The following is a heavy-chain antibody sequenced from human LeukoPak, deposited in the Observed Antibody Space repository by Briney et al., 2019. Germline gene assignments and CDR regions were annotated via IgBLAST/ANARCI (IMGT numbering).Heavy chain of an antibody. CDR1: GFTFSSYD. CDR3: CVLERKGYFDY. D-gene: IGHD3-3*02. V-gene: IGHV3-13*01. CDR2: IGTAGDT. J-gene: IGHJ4*02. Sequence: GGSLRLSCAASGFTFSSYDMHWVRQATGKGLEWVSAIGTAGDTYYPGSVRGRFTISRENAKNSLYRQMNSLRAGDTAVYYCCVLERKGYFDYWGQGTLVTVSS.